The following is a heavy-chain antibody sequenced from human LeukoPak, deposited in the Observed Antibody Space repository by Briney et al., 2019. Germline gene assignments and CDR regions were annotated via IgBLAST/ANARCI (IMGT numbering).Heavy chain of an antibody. Sequence: SETLSLTCTVSGGSISSHYWSWIRQPPGKGLEWIGYIYYSGSTNYNPSLKSRVTISVDTSKNQFSLKLSSVTAADTAVYYCARGGADYYDSSGYYLFDYWGQGTLVTVPS. CDR1: GGSISSHY. J-gene: IGHJ4*02. D-gene: IGHD3-22*01. CDR2: IYYSGST. CDR3: ARGGADYYDSSGYYLFDY. V-gene: IGHV4-59*11.